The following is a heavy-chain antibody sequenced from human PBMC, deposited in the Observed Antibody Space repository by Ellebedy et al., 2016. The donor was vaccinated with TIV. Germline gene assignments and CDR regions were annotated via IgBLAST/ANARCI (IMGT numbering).Heavy chain of an antibody. CDR3: SRGYGSGSWGSSYKYYGMDV. Sequence: AASVKVSCKASGSTFSSYAISWVRQAPGQGLEWMGGIIPIFGTANYAQKFQGRVTITADESTSTAYMELSSLRSEDTAVYYCSRGYGSGSWGSSYKYYGMDVWGQGTTVTVSS. J-gene: IGHJ6*02. D-gene: IGHD3-10*01. CDR2: IIPIFGTA. V-gene: IGHV1-69*13. CDR1: GSTFSSYA.